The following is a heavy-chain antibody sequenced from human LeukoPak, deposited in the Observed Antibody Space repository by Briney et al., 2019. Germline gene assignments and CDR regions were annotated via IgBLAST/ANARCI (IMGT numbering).Heavy chain of an antibody. CDR3: ARITRVVITKEYYMDV. CDR1: GFSFSGYW. V-gene: IGHV3-7*01. Sequence: GGSLRLSCAASGFSFSGYWMSWVRQAPGKGLEWVANINPDTRDKDYVDSVKGRFTISRDNAKNSLYLQMNSLRAEDTAVYYCARITRVVITKEYYMDVWGKGTTVTVSS. J-gene: IGHJ6*03. D-gene: IGHD3-22*01. CDR2: INPDTRDK.